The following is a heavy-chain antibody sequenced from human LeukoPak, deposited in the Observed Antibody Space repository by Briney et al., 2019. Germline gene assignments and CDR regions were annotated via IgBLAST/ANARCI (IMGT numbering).Heavy chain of an antibody. J-gene: IGHJ4*02. Sequence: SGGSLRLSCAASGFTFDDYAMHWVRQAPGKGLEWFSLISWDGGSTYYADSVKGLFTISRDNSKNSLYLQMNSLRAEDTALYYCAKDHCSSTSCYADYWGQGTLVTVSS. CDR2: ISWDGGST. CDR1: GFTFDDYA. CDR3: AKDHCSSTSCYADY. D-gene: IGHD2-2*01. V-gene: IGHV3-43D*04.